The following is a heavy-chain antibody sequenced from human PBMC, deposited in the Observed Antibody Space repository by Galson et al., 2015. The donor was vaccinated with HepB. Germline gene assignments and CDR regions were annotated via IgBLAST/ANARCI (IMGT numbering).Heavy chain of an antibody. Sequence: SVKVSCKASGGTFSSYTISWVRQAPGQGLEWMGRIIPILGIANYAQKLQGRVTITADKSTSTAYMELSSLRSEDTAVYYCASSLGGYSYGPFDYWGQGTLVTVSS. CDR3: ASSLGGYSYGPFDY. D-gene: IGHD5-18*01. CDR2: IIPILGIA. CDR1: GGTFSSYT. V-gene: IGHV1-69*02. J-gene: IGHJ4*02.